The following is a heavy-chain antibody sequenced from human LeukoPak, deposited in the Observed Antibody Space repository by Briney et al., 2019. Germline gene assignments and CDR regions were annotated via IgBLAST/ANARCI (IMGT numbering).Heavy chain of an antibody. V-gene: IGHV3-30*02. Sequence: PGGSLRLSCAASGFTFSSYGMHWVRQAPGKGLEWVAFIRYDGSNKYYADSVKGRFTISRDNSKNTLYLQMNSLRAEDTAVYYCIRSREPPFHRTSYYYYYMDVWGKGTTVTVSS. CDR3: IRSREPPFHRTSYYYYYMDV. D-gene: IGHD1-14*01. CDR2: IRYDGSNK. J-gene: IGHJ6*03. CDR1: GFTFSSYG.